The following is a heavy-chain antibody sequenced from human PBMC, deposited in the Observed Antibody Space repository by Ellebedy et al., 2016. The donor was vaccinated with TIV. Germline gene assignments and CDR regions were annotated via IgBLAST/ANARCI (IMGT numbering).Heavy chain of an antibody. Sequence: GESLKISXAASGFTFSSYAMSWVRQAPGKGLEWVSAISGSGGSTYYADSVKGRFTISRDNSKNTLYLQMNSLRAEDTAVYYCARITMVRGYFDYWGQGTLVTVSS. J-gene: IGHJ4*02. CDR3: ARITMVRGYFDY. V-gene: IGHV3-23*01. CDR2: ISGSGGST. D-gene: IGHD3-10*01. CDR1: GFTFSSYA.